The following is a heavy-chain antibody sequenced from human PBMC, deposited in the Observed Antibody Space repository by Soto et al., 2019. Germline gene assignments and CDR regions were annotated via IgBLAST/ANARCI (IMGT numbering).Heavy chain of an antibody. D-gene: IGHD3-3*01. Sequence: HPGGSLRLSCAASGFTFSSYAMSWVRQAPGKGLEWVSAISGSGGSTYYADSVKGRFTISRDNSKNTLYLQMSSLRAEDTAVYYCAKDMQTYYDFWSGSQNYGMDVWGQGTTVTVSS. CDR2: ISGSGGST. CDR1: GFTFSSYA. J-gene: IGHJ6*02. CDR3: AKDMQTYYDFWSGSQNYGMDV. V-gene: IGHV3-23*01.